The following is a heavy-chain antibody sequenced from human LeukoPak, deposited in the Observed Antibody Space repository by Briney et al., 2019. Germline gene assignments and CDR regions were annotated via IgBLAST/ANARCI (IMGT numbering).Heavy chain of an antibody. CDR3: ARGPSGDSSGYYPTY. CDR2: IYYSGST. CDR1: GGSISSYY. Sequence: SETLSLTCTVSGGSISSYYWSWIRQPPGKGLEWIGYIYYSGSTNYNPSLKSRVTISVDTSKNQFSLKLSSVTAADTAVYYCARGPSGDSSGYYPTYWGQGTLVTVSS. J-gene: IGHJ4*02. V-gene: IGHV4-59*12. D-gene: IGHD3-22*01.